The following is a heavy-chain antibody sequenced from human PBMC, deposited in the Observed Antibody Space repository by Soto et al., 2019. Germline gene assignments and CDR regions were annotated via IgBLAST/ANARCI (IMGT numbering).Heavy chain of an antibody. CDR3: ALSIVVVAASTKTDGCDP. J-gene: IGHJ5*02. D-gene: IGHD2-15*01. V-gene: IGHV2-5*01. CDR2: IYWNDDK. Sequence: QITLKESGTTLVKPTQTLTLTCTFSGFSLSTSGVGVGWIRQPPGKALEWLTLIYWNDDKRYSLSLKSRLTITKDSAKSQVVLTKTNMDPVDTTTYYCALSIVVVAASTKTDGCDPWVQGTLVTVSS. CDR1: GFSLSTSGVG.